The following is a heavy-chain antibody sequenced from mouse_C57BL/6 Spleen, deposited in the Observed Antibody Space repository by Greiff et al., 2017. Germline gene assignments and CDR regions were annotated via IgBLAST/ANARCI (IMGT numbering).Heavy chain of an antibody. D-gene: IGHD2-2*01. V-gene: IGHV14-3*01. CDR2: IDPANGNT. J-gene: IGHJ1*03. Sequence: VQLQQSVAELVRPGASVKLSCTASGFNIKNTYMHWVKQRPEQGLEWIGRIDPANGNTKYAPKFQGKATITADTSSNTAYLQLSNLTSEDTAIYSGARPYGYSCWYFDVWGTGTTVTVSS. CDR3: ARPYGYSCWYFDV. CDR1: GFNIKNTY.